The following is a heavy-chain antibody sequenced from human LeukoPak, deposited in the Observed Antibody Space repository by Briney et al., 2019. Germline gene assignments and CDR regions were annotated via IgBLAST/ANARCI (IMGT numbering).Heavy chain of an antibody. J-gene: IGHJ4*02. D-gene: IGHD6-13*01. V-gene: IGHV3-30*18. CDR1: GFTFSSYG. CDR3: AKSHLYSSSWKRPLDY. Sequence: GRSRRLSCAASGFTFSSYGMHWVRQAPGKGLEWVAVISYDGSNKYYADSVKGRFTISRDNSKNTLYLQMNSLRAEDTAVYYCAKSHLYSSSWKRPLDYWGQGTLVTVSS. CDR2: ISYDGSNK.